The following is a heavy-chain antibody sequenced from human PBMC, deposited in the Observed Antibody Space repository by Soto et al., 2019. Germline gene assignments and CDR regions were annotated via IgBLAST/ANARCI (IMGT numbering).Heavy chain of an antibody. CDR3: ARVRSSSWDNWFDP. V-gene: IGHV4-31*03. D-gene: IGHD6-13*01. J-gene: IGHJ5*02. CDR2: IYYSGST. Sequence: SSETLSLTCTVSGGSISSGGYYWSWIRQHPGKGLEWIGYIYYSGSTYYNPSLKSRVTISVDTSKNQFSLKLSSVTAADTAVYYCARVRSSSWDNWFDPWGQGTLVTVSS. CDR1: GGSISSGGYY.